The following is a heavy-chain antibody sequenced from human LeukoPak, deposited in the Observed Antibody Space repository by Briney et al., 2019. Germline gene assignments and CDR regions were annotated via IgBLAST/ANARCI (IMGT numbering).Heavy chain of an antibody. D-gene: IGHD2/OR15-2a*01. J-gene: IGHJ4*02. CDR3: ARPDYFASHD. CDR2: IYPDDSRT. V-gene: IGHV5-51*01. Sequence: GESLKISCKASGYNFPKSWIGWVRQMPGKGLEWMAIIYPDDSRTKYSPSFQGQVTISADRSINTGYLQWSSLRASDTAMYYCARPDYFASHDWGQGTLVTVSS. CDR1: GYNFPKSW.